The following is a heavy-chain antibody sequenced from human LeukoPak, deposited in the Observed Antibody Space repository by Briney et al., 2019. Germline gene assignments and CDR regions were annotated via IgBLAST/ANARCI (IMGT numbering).Heavy chain of an antibody. CDR3: ATDLGLTMIRGVIVH. CDR1: GFTFTNGW. CDR2: IKSKGDGETT. Sequence: GGSLRLSCAASGFTFTNGWMTWVRQAPGKGLEWVGRIKSKGDGETTDYGAPVKGRFTMSRDDSKATLYLQMNFLQAEDTAVYYCATDLGLTMIRGVIVHWGQGALVIVSS. V-gene: IGHV3-15*01. D-gene: IGHD3-10*01. J-gene: IGHJ4*02.